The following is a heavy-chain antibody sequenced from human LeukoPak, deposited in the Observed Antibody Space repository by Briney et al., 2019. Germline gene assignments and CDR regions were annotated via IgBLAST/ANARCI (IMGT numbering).Heavy chain of an antibody. CDR3: ARSPLEATYGDYEGSWFDP. CDR1: GGSISSGGYY. D-gene: IGHD4-17*01. V-gene: IGHV4-31*03. J-gene: IGHJ5*02. CDR2: FYYSGST. Sequence: SQTLSLTCTVSGGSISSGGYYWSWIRQHPGKGLEWFGYFYYSGSTYYNPSLKSRVTISVATSKNQFSLKLSSVTAADTAVYYCARSPLEATYGDYEGSWFDPWGQGTLVTVSS.